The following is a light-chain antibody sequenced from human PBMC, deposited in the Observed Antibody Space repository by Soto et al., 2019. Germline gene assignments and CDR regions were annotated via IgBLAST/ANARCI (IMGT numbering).Light chain of an antibody. CDR3: CAYAGDSAPFV. Sequence: QSVLTQPASVSGSPGQSITISCTGISSDVGTYNLVSWYQQSPGKAPKLMIFEGSKRPSGVSNRFSGFTSGNTASLTISGLQAEYEADYYCCAYAGDSAPFVFGTGTKVTVL. V-gene: IGLV2-23*01. CDR1: SSDVGTYNL. J-gene: IGLJ1*01. CDR2: EGS.